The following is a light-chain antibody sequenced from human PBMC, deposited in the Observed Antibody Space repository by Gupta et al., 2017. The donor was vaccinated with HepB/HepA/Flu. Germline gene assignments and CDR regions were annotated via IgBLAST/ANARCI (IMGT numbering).Light chain of an antibody. CDR2: GAS. CDR1: QSISSN. Sequence: DIQMTQSPSSLSASVGDRVTITCRASQSISSNLNWYQQKPGKAPKLLIYGASTLHSPVPSRFSGSGSGTDFALTIIRLQPEDFATYYCLRWYSLPFTFGQGTRLEIK. CDR3: LRWYSLPFT. J-gene: IGKJ5*01. V-gene: IGKV1-39*01.